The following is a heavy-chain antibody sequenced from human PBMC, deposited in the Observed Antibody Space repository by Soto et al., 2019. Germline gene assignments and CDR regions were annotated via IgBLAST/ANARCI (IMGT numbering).Heavy chain of an antibody. CDR2: INAGNGNT. J-gene: IGHJ4*02. V-gene: IGHV1-3*01. CDR3: ARGPGGPEGPGAY. D-gene: IGHD2-15*01. CDR1: GYTFTSYA. Sequence: QVQLVQSGAEVKKPGASVKVSCKASGYTFTSYAMNWVRQAPGQRLEWMGWINAGNGNTKYSQKFQGRVTITRDTSASTAYMELSSLRSEDTAVYYCARGPGGPEGPGAYWGQGTLVTVSS.